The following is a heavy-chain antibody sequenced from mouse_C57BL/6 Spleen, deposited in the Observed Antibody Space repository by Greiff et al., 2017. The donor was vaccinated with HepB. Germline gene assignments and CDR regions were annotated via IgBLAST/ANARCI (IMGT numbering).Heavy chain of an antibody. CDR1: GYTFTSYW. D-gene: IGHD1-1*01. J-gene: IGHJ2*01. CDR3: AREDYGSSSYFGY. Sequence: VQLQQPGAELVKPGASVKLSCKASGYTFTSYWMHWVKQRPGQGLEWIGMIHPNSGSTNYNEKFKSKATLTVDKSSSTAYMQLSSLTSEDSAVYYCAREDYGSSSYFGYWGQGTTLTVSS. V-gene: IGHV1-64*01. CDR2: IHPNSGST.